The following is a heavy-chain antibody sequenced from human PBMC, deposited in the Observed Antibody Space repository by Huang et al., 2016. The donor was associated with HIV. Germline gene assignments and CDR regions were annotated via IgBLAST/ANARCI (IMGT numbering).Heavy chain of an antibody. Sequence: QVQLVQSGAEVKKPGASVKVSCKVSGYTLTELSIHWVRQAPGKGLEWMGGFAHEHGETNDAQNFQGRVTMTEDTYTDTAYMELNSLRSEDTAVYYCATGFDTYYDIWGQGTMVIASS. CDR1: GYTLTELS. D-gene: IGHD2-21*01. CDR3: ATGFDTYYDI. CDR2: FAHEHGET. J-gene: IGHJ3*02. V-gene: IGHV1-24*01.